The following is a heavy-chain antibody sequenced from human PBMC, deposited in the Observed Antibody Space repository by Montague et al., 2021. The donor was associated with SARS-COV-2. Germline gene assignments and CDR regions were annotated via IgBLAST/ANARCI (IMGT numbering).Heavy chain of an antibody. CDR2: IYHSGGT. V-gene: IGHV4-39*01. D-gene: IGHD3-10*01. CDR1: GGSISSDSFY. Sequence: SETLSLTCTVSGGSISSDSFYWSWLRQPPGKGLEWIGLIYHSGGTYNDPSLKSRFSISVDTSKNQFSLKVTSVTAADTAVYYCARRPGTFGAAFDIWGLGTMVTVSS. CDR3: ARRPGTFGAAFDI. J-gene: IGHJ3*02.